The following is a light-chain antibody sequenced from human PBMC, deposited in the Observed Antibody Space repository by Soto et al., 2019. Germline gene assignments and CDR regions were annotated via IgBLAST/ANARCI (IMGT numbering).Light chain of an antibody. CDR3: QQYSSYSGT. Sequence: DLQMTQSPSTLSASVGDRVTITCRASQSIGNWLAWYQQKPGKAPKLLIYKASSLQSGVPSRFSGSGSGTEFTLTINSLQPDDFASYYCQQYSSYSGTFGQGTKVEIK. CDR2: KAS. J-gene: IGKJ1*01. CDR1: QSIGNW. V-gene: IGKV1-5*03.